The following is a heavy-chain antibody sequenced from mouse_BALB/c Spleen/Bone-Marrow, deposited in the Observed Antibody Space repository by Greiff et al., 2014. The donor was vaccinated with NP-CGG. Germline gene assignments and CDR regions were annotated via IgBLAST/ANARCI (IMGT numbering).Heavy chain of an antibody. Sequence: VQLKESGAALVKPGASVKSSCTASGFNIKDTYMHWVKQRPEQGLEWIGRIDPANGNTKYDPKFQGKATITADTSSNTAYLQLSSLTSEDTAVYYCANYYYGSHFDYWGQGTTLTVSS. CDR3: ANYYYGSHFDY. D-gene: IGHD1-1*01. CDR1: GFNIKDTY. CDR2: IDPANGNT. V-gene: IGHV14-3*02. J-gene: IGHJ2*01.